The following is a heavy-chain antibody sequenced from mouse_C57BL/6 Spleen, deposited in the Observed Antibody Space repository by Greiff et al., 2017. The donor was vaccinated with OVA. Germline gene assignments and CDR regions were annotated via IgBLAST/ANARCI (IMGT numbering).Heavy chain of an antibody. CDR3: AKHGDYGSPYWYFDV. V-gene: IGHV2-9*01. D-gene: IGHD1-1*01. Sequence: VQGVESGPGLVAPSQSLSITCTVSGFSLTSYGVDWVRQPPGKGLEWLGVIWGGGSTNYNSALMSRLSISKDNSNSHVFLKKNRLQTDDTAMYYCAKHGDYGSPYWYFDVWGTGTTVTVST. CDR2: IWGGGST. CDR1: GFSLTSYG. J-gene: IGHJ1*03.